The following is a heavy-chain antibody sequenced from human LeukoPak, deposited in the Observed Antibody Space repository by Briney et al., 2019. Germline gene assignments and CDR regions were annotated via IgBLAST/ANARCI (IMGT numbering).Heavy chain of an antibody. CDR2: ISSSSSYI. CDR3: TRVEETATTAAIIRKYSYYYYYMDV. D-gene: IGHD4-11*01. V-gene: IGHV3-21*01. CDR1: GFTFSRYR. Sequence: GGSLRLSCAASGFTFSRYRMNWVRQAPGKGLEWVSSISSSSSYIYYADSVKGRFTISRDNAKNSLYLQMSSLRAEDTAVYYCTRVEETATTAAIIRKYSYYYYYMDVWGKGNTVTVSS. J-gene: IGHJ6*03.